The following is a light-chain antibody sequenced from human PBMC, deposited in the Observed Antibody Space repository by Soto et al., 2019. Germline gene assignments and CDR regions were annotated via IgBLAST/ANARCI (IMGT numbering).Light chain of an antibody. J-gene: IGKJ1*01. Sequence: DIPMTQSPYSLSASVGDRVTIACRASQSVSTYLNWYQQKPGKVPKLLVYGTSRLQSGVPSRFTGSGSGTDFTLTISSLQPEDSATYYCQQSYSSPPTFGQGTKVEIK. CDR3: QQSYSSPPT. CDR2: GTS. V-gene: IGKV1-39*01. CDR1: QSVSTY.